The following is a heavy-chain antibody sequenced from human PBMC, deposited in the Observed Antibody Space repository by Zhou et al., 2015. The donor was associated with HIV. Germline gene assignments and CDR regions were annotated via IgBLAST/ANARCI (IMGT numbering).Heavy chain of an antibody. CDR1: GYPFPSYG. CDR2: IYNGNT. Sequence: QVQLVQSGGEVKKPGASVKVSCKASGYPFPSYGVSWVRQAPRTRALNGWEWIYNGNTNYAQKFQGRVTMTTDTPTSTAYLELRSLRSDDTAMYYCARDDSSGYHSFDHWGRGNPGHRLL. D-gene: IGHD3-22*01. CDR3: ARDDSSGYHSFDH. V-gene: IGHV1-18*04. J-gene: IGHJ4*02.